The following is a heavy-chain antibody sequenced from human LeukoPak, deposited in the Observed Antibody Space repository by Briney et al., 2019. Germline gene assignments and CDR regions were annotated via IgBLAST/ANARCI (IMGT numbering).Heavy chain of an antibody. J-gene: IGHJ4*02. CDR2: IKEDGSNK. D-gene: IGHD4-17*01. V-gene: IGHV3-7*01. CDR3: TRYGDDDTPGLN. CDR1: GFSFSRYW. Sequence: GGSLRLSCAASGFSFSRYWMTWVRQAPGKGLEWVANIKEDGSNKYYVDSVRGRFTISRDNAKNSLYLQMNSLRAEDTALYYCTRYGDDDTPGLNWGQGTLVTVSS.